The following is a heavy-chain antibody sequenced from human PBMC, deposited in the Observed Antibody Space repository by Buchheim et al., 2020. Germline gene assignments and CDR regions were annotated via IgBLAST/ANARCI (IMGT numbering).Heavy chain of an antibody. CDR3: ARAVYSSGFGVDY. J-gene: IGHJ4*02. D-gene: IGHD6-19*01. CDR2: IYYSGST. Sequence: QVQLQESGPGLVKPSQTLSLTCTVSGGSISSSSYYWGWIRQPPGKGLEWIGSIYYSGSTYYSPSLKSRVTISVDTSKNQFSLKLSSVTAADTAVYYCARAVYSSGFGVDYWGQGTL. CDR1: GGSISSSSYY. V-gene: IGHV4-39*01.